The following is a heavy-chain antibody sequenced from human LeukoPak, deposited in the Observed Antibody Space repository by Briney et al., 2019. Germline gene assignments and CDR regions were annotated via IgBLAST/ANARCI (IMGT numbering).Heavy chain of an antibody. CDR2: INPNSGGT. CDR1: GYTFTSYD. D-gene: IGHD1-26*01. V-gene: IGHV1-2*02. Sequence: ASVKVSCKASGYTFTSYDINWVRQAPGQGLEWMGWINPNSGGTNYVQKFQGRVTMTRDTSISTAYMELSRLRSDDTAVYYCAGQIIWEPKGEFDPWGKGTLVTVSS. J-gene: IGHJ5*02. CDR3: AGQIIWEPKGEFDP.